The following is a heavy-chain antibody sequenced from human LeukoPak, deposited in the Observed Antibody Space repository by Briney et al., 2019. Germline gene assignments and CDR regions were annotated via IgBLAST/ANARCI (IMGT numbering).Heavy chain of an antibody. V-gene: IGHV3-9*01. D-gene: IGHD6-19*01. CDR1: GFTFDDYA. CDR3: AGRRSSGWYAY. J-gene: IGHJ4*02. Sequence: GGSLRLSCAASGFTFDDYAMHWVRQAPGKGLEWVSGISWSSGSIGYADSVKGRFTISRDNAKNSLYLQMNSLRAEDTAVYYCAGRRSSGWYAYWGQGTLVTVSS. CDR2: ISWSSGSI.